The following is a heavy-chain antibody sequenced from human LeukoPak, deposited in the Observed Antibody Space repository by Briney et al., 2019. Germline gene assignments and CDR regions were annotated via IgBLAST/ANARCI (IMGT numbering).Heavy chain of an antibody. D-gene: IGHD6-13*01. V-gene: IGHV4-31*03. J-gene: IGHJ3*02. Sequence: KASETLSLTCTVSGGSISSGGYYWSWIRQHPGKGLEWIGYIYYSGSTYYNPSLKSRVTISVDTSKNQFSLKLSSVTAADTAVYYCARRRSSSLNAFDIRGQGTMVTVSS. CDR2: IYYSGST. CDR1: GGSISSGGYY. CDR3: ARRRSSSLNAFDI.